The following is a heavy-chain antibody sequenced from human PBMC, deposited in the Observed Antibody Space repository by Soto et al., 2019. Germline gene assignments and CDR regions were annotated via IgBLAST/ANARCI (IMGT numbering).Heavy chain of an antibody. CDR2: IIHSGST. Sequence: PSATLSLTCNIHCPSFTDFYWSWIAQPPGKGLEWIGEIIHSGSTNFNAPLMSRATISVDSSKNQFSLRLTSVTAADTAVNFCARAGFPVRGFDYWGQG. D-gene: IGHD3-10*01. J-gene: IGHJ4*02. CDR1: CPSFTDFY. CDR3: ARAGFPVRGFDY. V-gene: IGHV4-34*12.